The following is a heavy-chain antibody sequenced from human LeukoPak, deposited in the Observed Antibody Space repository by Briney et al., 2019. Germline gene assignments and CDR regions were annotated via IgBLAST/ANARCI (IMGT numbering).Heavy chain of an antibody. V-gene: IGHV3-74*01. CDR3: ARDRAYDFWSGYPSPYYYYYMDV. CDR1: GFTFSSYW. Sequence: GSLRLSCAASGFTFSSYWMHWVRQAPGKGLVWVSRINSDGSSTSYADSVKGRFTISRDNAKNTLYLQMNSLRAEDTAVYYCARDRAYDFWSGYPSPYYYYYMDVWGKGTTVTVSS. CDR2: INSDGSST. D-gene: IGHD3-3*01. J-gene: IGHJ6*03.